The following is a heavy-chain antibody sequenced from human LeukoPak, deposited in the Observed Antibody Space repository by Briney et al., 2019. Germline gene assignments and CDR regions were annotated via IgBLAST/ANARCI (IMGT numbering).Heavy chain of an antibody. Sequence: GGSLRLSCAASGFTFRNAWMSWVRQAPGKGLEWVGRIKSKTDGGTTDYAAPVKGRFTISRDDSKNTLYLQINSLKTEDTAVYYCTTRGGSFSIFDYWGQGTLVTVSS. CDR1: GFTFRNAW. J-gene: IGHJ4*02. CDR3: TTRGGSFSIFDY. V-gene: IGHV3-15*01. D-gene: IGHD1-26*01. CDR2: IKSKTDGGTT.